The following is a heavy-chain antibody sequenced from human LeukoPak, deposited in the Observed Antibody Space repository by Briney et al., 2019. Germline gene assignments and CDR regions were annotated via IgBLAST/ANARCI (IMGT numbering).Heavy chain of an antibody. CDR3: ARVAQLVPTDAFDI. J-gene: IGHJ3*02. Sequence: PGGSLRLSCAASGFTFSSYGMHWVRQAPGKGLEWVSYISSSSSTIYYADSVKGRFTISRDNAKNSLYLQMNSLRAEDTAVYYCARVAQLVPTDAFDIWGQGTMVTVSS. D-gene: IGHD6-6*01. V-gene: IGHV3-48*01. CDR1: GFTFSSYG. CDR2: ISSSSSTI.